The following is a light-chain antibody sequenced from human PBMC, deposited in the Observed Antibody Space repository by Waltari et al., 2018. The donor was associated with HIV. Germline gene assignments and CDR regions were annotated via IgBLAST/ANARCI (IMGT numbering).Light chain of an antibody. CDR2: SNN. CDR1: SSNIGSDT. V-gene: IGLV1-44*01. J-gene: IGLJ2*01. CDR3: AAWDDSLNVV. Sequence: QSVLTQPPSASGTPGQRVTISCSGSSSNIGSDTVNWYQQLPGTAPILLIYSNNQRPSGVPDRFSGSKSGTSASLAISGLQSEDEADYYCAAWDDSLNVVFGGGTKLTVL.